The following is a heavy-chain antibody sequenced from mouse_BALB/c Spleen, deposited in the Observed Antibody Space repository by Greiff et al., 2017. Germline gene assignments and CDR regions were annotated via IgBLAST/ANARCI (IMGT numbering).Heavy chain of an antibody. CDR1: GYTFTSYY. CDR3: ARDSSGNFDY. D-gene: IGHD3-2*01. Sequence: VQLQESGPELVKPGASVRISCKASGYTFTSYYIHWVKQRPGQGLEWIGWIYPGNVNTKYNEKFKGKATLTADKSSSTAYMQLSSLTSEDSAVYFCARDSSGNFDYWGQGTTLTVSS. CDR2: IYPGNVNT. J-gene: IGHJ2*01. V-gene: IGHV1S56*01.